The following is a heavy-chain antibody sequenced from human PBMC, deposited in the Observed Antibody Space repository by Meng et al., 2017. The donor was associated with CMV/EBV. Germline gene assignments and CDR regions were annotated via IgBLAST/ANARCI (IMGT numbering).Heavy chain of an antibody. V-gene: IGHV3-9*01. Sequence: SLKISCAASGFTFDDCAMHWVRQTPGKGLEWVSGISWNRGSIDYADSVKDRFTISRDNAKSSLYLQMNSLRAEDTALYYCAKESYFDILTGPIEYWGRGTLVTVSS. J-gene: IGHJ2*01. CDR1: GFTFDDCA. D-gene: IGHD3-9*01. CDR2: ISWNRGSI. CDR3: AKESYFDILTGPIEY.